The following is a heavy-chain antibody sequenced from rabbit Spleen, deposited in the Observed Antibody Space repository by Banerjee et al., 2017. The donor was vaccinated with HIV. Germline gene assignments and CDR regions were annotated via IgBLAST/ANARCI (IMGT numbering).Heavy chain of an antibody. CDR1: GFSFSSSYY. V-gene: IGHV1S40*01. D-gene: IGHD2-1*01. J-gene: IGHJ4*01. CDR3: ARGSAAMTMVITGFYLNL. Sequence: QSLEESGGDMVKPGASLTLTCTASGFSFSSSYYICWVRQAPGKGPEWIGCIYPDGSGSTAYASWAKGRFTVSKASSATVTLQMTSLTAADTATYFCARGSAAMTMVITGFYLNLWGQGTLVTVS. CDR2: IYPDGSGST.